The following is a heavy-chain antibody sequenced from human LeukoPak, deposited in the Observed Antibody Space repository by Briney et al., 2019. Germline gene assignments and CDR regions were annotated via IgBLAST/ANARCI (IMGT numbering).Heavy chain of an antibody. CDR1: GFTFSSYG. CDR2: ISYDGSNK. CDR3: ARARGPRCLDY. J-gene: IGHJ4*02. Sequence: GGSLRLSCAASGFTFSSYGMPWVRQAPGKGLEWVAVISYDGSNKYYADSVKGRFTISRDNAKNSLYLQMNSLRAEDTAVYYCARARGPRCLDYWGQGTLVTVSS. D-gene: IGHD2-8*01. V-gene: IGHV3-30*03.